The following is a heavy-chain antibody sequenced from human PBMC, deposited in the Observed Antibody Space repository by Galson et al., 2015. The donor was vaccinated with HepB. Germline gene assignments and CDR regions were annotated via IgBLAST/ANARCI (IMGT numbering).Heavy chain of an antibody. CDR3: AKDRVDAPTAWSQQPLDY. CDR2: IRYDASNQ. D-gene: IGHD1-1*01. V-gene: IGHV3-30*02. J-gene: IGHJ4*02. CDR1: GFAFNIYG. Sequence: SLRLSCAASGFAFNIYGMHWVRQAPGKGLEWVAFIRYDASNQCYADSVKGRFTISRDNSKHTLYLQMNGLRAEDKAGYYCAKDRVDAPTAWSQQPLDYWGQGTLVTVSS.